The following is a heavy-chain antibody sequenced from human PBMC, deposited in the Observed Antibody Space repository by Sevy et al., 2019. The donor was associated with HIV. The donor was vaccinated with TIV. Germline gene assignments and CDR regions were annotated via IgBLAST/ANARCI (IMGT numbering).Heavy chain of an antibody. J-gene: IGHJ4*02. CDR2: ISYDGSNK. Sequence: GGSLRLSCAASGFTFSSYGMHWVRQAPGKGLEWVAVISYDGSNKYYADTVKGRFTISRDNSKNTLYLQMNSLRAEDTAVYYCAKDGDYDSSGSIDYWGQGTLVTVSS. V-gene: IGHV3-30*18. CDR3: AKDGDYDSSGSIDY. D-gene: IGHD3-22*01. CDR1: GFTFSSYG.